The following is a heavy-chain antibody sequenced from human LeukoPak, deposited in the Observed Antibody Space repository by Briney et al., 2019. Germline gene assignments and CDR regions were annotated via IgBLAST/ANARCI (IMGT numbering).Heavy chain of an antibody. V-gene: IGHV3-23*01. CDR1: GFTFSNYA. D-gene: IGHD3-3*01. CDR3: AKGGSPVLRFWFDP. CDR2: ISSSADST. J-gene: IGHJ5*02. Sequence: PGGSLRLSCAASGFTFSNYAMSWVRQAPGKGLEWVSAISSSADSTYYADSVKGRFTISRDNSKNTLHLQMNSLRAEDTAVYYCAKGGSPVLRFWFDPWGQGTLVTVSS.